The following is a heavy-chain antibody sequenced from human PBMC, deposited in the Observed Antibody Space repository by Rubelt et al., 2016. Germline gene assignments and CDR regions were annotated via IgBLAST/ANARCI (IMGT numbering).Heavy chain of an antibody. Sequence: QVQLQESGPGLVKPSETLSLTCTVSGGSISSYCWSWIRQPPGKGLEWIGYIYYSGSTNYNPSLKSRVTISVDTSKNQFSLELSSVTAADTAVYYCARHYGAKRGYWYSYRYFDLWGRGTLVTVSS. CDR2: IYYSGST. CDR1: GGSISSYC. CDR3: ARHYGAKRGYWYSYRYFDL. J-gene: IGHJ2*01. D-gene: IGHD4/OR15-4a*01. V-gene: IGHV4-59*08.